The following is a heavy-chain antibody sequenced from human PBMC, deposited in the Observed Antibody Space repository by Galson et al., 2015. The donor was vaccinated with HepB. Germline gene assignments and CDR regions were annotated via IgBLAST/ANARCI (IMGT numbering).Heavy chain of an antibody. CDR3: ARAAGDSSTYANDY. CDR2: IYYTGNT. J-gene: IGHJ4*02. Sequence: ETLSLTCTVSGASISSSLYYWVWIRQPPEKGLEWIGSIYYTGNTYYKSSLKSRVTISSDMSKNQFSLKVNSVTAADTAVYYCARAAGDSSTYANDYWGQGTLVTVS. V-gene: IGHV4-39*07. CDR1: GASISSSLYY. D-gene: IGHD5-18*01.